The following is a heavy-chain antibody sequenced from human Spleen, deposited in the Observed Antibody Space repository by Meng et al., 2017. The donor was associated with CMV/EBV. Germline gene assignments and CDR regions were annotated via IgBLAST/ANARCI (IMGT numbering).Heavy chain of an antibody. Sequence: SVKVSCKASGGTFSSYAISWVRQAPGQGLEWMGGIIPILGIANYAQKFQGRVTMTRDTSTSTVYMELSSLRSEDTAVYYCARERNVAFDIWGQGTMVTVSS. CDR3: ARERNVAFDI. J-gene: IGHJ3*02. V-gene: IGHV1-69*10. CDR1: GGTFSSYA. D-gene: IGHD1-1*01. CDR2: IIPILGIA.